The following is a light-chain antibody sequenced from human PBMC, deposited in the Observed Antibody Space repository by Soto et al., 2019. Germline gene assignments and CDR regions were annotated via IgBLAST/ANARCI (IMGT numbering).Light chain of an antibody. V-gene: IGKV1-5*03. Sequence: DIHMTQSPSSLSASVGYIVTITCRASQTISSWLAWYQQKPGKAPKLLIYKASTLKSGVPSRFSGSGSGTEFTLTISSLQPDDFATYYCQHYTSYSEAFGQGTKVDIK. J-gene: IGKJ1*01. CDR3: QHYTSYSEA. CDR1: QTISSW. CDR2: KAS.